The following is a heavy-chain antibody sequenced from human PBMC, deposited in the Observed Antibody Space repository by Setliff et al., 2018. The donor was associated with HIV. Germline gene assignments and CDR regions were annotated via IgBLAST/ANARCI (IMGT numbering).Heavy chain of an antibody. V-gene: IGHV4-38-2*02. CDR2: THHSGST. CDR3: ARQAIFGYYDSSGYLDY. Sequence: SETLSLTCTVSGHSISSDYCWGWIRQPPGKGLEWIGSTHHSGSTYYNPSLQSRVTISVDTSKNLFSLRLSSVTASDTAVYYCARQAIFGYYDSSGYLDYWGQGTLVTVSS. D-gene: IGHD3-22*01. J-gene: IGHJ4*02. CDR1: GHSISSDYC.